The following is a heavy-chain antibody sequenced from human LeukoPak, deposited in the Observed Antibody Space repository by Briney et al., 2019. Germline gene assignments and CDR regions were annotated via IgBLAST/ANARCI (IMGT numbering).Heavy chain of an antibody. Sequence: PGGSLRLSCAASGFTFSSYAMSWVRQAPGKGLEWVSAISGSGGSTYYADSVKGRFTISRDNSKNTLYLQMNSLRAEDTAVYYCARLMGSVTTYDYWGQGTLVTVSS. D-gene: IGHD4-11*01. V-gene: IGHV3-23*01. CDR2: ISGSGGST. J-gene: IGHJ4*02. CDR1: GFTFSSYA. CDR3: ARLMGSVTTYDY.